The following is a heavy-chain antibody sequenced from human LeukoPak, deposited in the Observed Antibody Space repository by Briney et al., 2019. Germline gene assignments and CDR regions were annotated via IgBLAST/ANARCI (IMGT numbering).Heavy chain of an antibody. CDR2: LSNSGTT. J-gene: IGHJ4*02. CDR3: ARDRVGITGHFDY. Sequence: SETLSLTCTVAVDSISSYHWSWIRQPPGKGLEWIGYLSNSGTTKYNPSLKSRDTILVDTSKNQFSLNLRSVTAADTAMYYCARDRVGITGHFDYWGQGILVTVSS. D-gene: IGHD1-26*01. V-gene: IGHV4-59*01. CDR1: VDSISSYH.